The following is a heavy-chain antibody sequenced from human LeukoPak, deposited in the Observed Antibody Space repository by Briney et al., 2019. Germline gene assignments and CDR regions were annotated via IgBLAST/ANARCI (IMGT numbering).Heavy chain of an antibody. Sequence: GGSLRLSCAASGFTFSSYAMHWVRQAPGKGLEWVAVVWYDGSKTYSADSVKGRITISRDDSKNTLYLQMNSLRAEDTAVYYCAKDGGMYYFDHWGQGTLVTVSS. CDR3: AKDGGMYYFDH. CDR2: VWYDGSKT. CDR1: GFTFSSYA. J-gene: IGHJ4*02. V-gene: IGHV3-33*06. D-gene: IGHD3-16*01.